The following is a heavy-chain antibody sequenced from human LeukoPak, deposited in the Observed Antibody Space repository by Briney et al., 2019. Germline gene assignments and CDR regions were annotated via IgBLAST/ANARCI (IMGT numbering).Heavy chain of an antibody. Sequence: SGGSLRLSCAASGFTFISYAMHWVRQAPGKGLEYVSAISSNGGSTYYANSVKGRFTISRDNSKNTLYLQMGSLRAEDMAVYYCARGIMTTVTPPGYWGQGTLVTVSS. CDR1: GFTFISYA. CDR3: ARGIMTTVTPPGY. CDR2: ISSNGGST. V-gene: IGHV3-64*01. D-gene: IGHD4-17*01. J-gene: IGHJ4*02.